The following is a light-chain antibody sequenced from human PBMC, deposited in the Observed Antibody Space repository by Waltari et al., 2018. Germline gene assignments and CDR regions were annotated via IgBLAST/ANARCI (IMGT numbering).Light chain of an antibody. V-gene: IGLV3-21*02. Sequence: SYVLTQPPSVSVAPGQTARIPCGGNNIGGKSGHWYQQKPGKAPVLVVYDDSDRPPGIPERFSGSNSGNMATLTISRVEAGDEADYYCHVWDNSINHLSLVVFGGGTKLTVL. CDR1: NIGGKS. CDR3: HVWDNSINHLSLVV. CDR2: DDS. J-gene: IGLJ2*01.